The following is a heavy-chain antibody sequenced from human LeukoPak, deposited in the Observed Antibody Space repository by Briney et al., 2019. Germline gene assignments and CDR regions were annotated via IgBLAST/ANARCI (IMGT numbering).Heavy chain of an antibody. D-gene: IGHD3-22*01. Sequence: PGGSLRLSCAASGFTFSSYWMSWVRQAPGKGLEWVANIKQDGSEKYYVDSVKGRFTISRDNAKNSLYLQMNSLRAEDTAVYYCARESYYYDSSGYYFWFDPWGQGTLVTASS. CDR3: ARESYYYDSSGYYFWFDP. CDR1: GFTFSSYW. J-gene: IGHJ5*02. CDR2: IKQDGSEK. V-gene: IGHV3-7*01.